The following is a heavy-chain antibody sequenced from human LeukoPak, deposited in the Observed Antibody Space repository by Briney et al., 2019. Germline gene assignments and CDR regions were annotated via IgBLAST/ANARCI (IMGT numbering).Heavy chain of an antibody. V-gene: IGHV3-74*01. CDR2: INSDGSST. CDR1: GFTFSSYW. J-gene: IGHJ4*02. Sequence: GGSLRLSCAASGFTFSSYWMHWVRQAPGKGLVWVSRINSDGSSTSYADSVRGRFTISRDNAKNTLYLQMNSLRDEDTAVYYCARVEYSSSWGLFDYWGQGTLVTVSS. CDR3: ARVEYSSSWGLFDY. D-gene: IGHD6-13*01.